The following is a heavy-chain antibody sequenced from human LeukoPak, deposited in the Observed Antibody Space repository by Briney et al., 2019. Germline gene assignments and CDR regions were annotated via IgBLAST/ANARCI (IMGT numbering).Heavy chain of an antibody. Sequence: SETLSLTCAIYGGSFSGYYWSWIRQPPGKGLEWIGEINHSGSTNYNPSLKSRVTISVDTSKNQFSLKLSSVTAADTAVYYCARGLGGYDYWGQGTLVTVSS. CDR3: ARGLGGYDY. J-gene: IGHJ4*02. CDR2: INHSGST. V-gene: IGHV4-34*01. D-gene: IGHD1-26*01. CDR1: GGSFSGYY.